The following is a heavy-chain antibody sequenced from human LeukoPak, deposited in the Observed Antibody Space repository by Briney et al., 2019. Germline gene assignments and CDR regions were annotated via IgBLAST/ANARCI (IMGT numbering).Heavy chain of an antibody. Sequence: SVEVSCKASGGTFSSYAISWVRQAPGQGLEWMGGIIPIFGTANYAQKFQGRVTITADESTSTAYMELSSLRSEDTAVYYCALTLDYDYVWGSYRRFDYWGQGTLVTVSS. D-gene: IGHD3-16*02. J-gene: IGHJ4*02. V-gene: IGHV1-69*01. CDR3: ALTLDYDYVWGSYRRFDY. CDR1: GGTFSSYA. CDR2: IIPIFGTA.